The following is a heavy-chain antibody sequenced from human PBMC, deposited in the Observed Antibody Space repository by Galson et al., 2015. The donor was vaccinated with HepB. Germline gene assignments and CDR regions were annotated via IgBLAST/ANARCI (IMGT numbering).Heavy chain of an antibody. V-gene: IGHV3-64D*06. CDR1: GFTFNNYA. CDR3: VKGPDYGFAFDM. J-gene: IGHJ3*02. Sequence: SLRLSCAASGFTFNNYAMRWVRQAPGKGLEYVSAISSNGGSTYYGDSVKGRFTISRDNSKNTLYLQMSSLRAEDTAVYYCVKGPDYGFAFDMWGQGTMVTVSS. D-gene: IGHD4-17*01. CDR2: ISSNGGST.